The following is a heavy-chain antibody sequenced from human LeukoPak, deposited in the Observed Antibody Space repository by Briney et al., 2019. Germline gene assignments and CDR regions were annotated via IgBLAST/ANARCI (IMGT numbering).Heavy chain of an antibody. Sequence: PGGSLRLSRAGSGFTFRSTWMNWVRQAPGKGLEWVGRIKSEIDGGTRAYASPVKGRFHFSRHDSKSTLYLQMNSLKTEDTAVYYCSTGGDVMIAGTRAFDIWGEGTMVTVSS. CDR1: GFTFRSTW. D-gene: IGHD6-13*01. V-gene: IGHV3-15*05. J-gene: IGHJ3*02. CDR3: STGGDVMIAGTRAFDI. CDR2: IKSEIDGGTR.